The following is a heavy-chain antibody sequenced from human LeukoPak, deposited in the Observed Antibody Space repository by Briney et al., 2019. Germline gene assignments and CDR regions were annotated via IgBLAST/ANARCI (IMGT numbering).Heavy chain of an antibody. CDR2: INPNSGGT. Sequence: ASVTVSCKASGYTFTGYYMHWVRQAPGQGLEWMGWINPNSGGTNYAQKFQGRVTMTRDTSISTAYMELSRLRSDDTAVYYCARSGSKGFTRFDYWGQGTLVTVSS. D-gene: IGHD3-10*01. CDR1: GYTFTGYY. J-gene: IGHJ4*02. V-gene: IGHV1-2*02. CDR3: ARSGSKGFTRFDY.